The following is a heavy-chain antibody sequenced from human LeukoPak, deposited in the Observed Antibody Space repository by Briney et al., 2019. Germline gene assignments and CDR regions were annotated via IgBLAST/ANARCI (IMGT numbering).Heavy chain of an antibody. CDR1: GYTFTGYY. V-gene: IGHV1-2*02. CDR2: INPNSGGT. CDR3: ARDGGDYLNGVCNY. J-gene: IGHJ4*02. Sequence: ASVKVSCKASGYTFTGYYMHWVRQAPGQGLEWMGWINPNSGGTSYAQKFQGRVTMTRDTSISTAYMELSRLRSDDTAVYYCARDGGDYLNGVCNYWGQGTLVTVSS. D-gene: IGHD2-8*01.